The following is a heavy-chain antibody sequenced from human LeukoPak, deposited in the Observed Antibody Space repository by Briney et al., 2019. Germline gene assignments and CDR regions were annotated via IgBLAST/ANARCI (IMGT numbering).Heavy chain of an antibody. D-gene: IGHD3-22*01. J-gene: IGHJ4*02. V-gene: IGHV3-33*01. CDR2: IWYDGSNK. Sequence: GKSLRLSCTASGFTFSDYGMHWVRQPPGKGLEWVAIIWYDGSNKTYEDSVKGRFTISRDNSKNTLYLQMNSLRAEDTAVYYCARGVDYYENSGTIDYRGQGTLVTVSS. CDR1: GFTFSDYG. CDR3: ARGVDYYENSGTIDY.